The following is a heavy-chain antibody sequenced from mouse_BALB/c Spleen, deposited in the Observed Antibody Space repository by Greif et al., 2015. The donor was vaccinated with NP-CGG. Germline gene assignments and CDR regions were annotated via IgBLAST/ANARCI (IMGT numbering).Heavy chain of an antibody. J-gene: IGHJ4*01. Sequence: QVQLQQSGAELVMPGASVKMSCKASGYTFTDYWMHWVKQRPGQGLEWIGAIDTSDSYTSYNQKFKGKATLTVDESSSTAYMQLSSLTSEDSAVYYCARCSGNYGVYAMDYWGQGTSVTVSS. CDR3: ARCSGNYGVYAMDY. V-gene: IGHV1-69*01. CDR1: GYTFTDYW. CDR2: IDTSDSYT. D-gene: IGHD2-1*01.